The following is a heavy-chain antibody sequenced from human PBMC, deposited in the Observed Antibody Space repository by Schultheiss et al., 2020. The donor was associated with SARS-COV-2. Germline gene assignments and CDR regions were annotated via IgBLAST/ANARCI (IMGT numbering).Heavy chain of an antibody. J-gene: IGHJ4*02. CDR2: ISWNSGSI. CDR1: GFTFSSYA. D-gene: IGHD5-18*01. Sequence: GGSLRLSCAASGFTFSSYAMSWVRQAPGKGLEWVSGISWNSGSIAYADSVKGRFTISRDNAKNSLYLQMNSLRTEDTALYYCAKDWGYSYGSSFDYWGQGTLVTVSS. CDR3: AKDWGYSYGSSFDY. V-gene: IGHV3-9*01.